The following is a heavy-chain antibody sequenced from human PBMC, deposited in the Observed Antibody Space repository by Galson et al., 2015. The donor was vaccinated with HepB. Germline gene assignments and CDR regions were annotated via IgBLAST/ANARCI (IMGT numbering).Heavy chain of an antibody. D-gene: IGHD3-22*01. J-gene: IGHJ4*02. CDR2: ISGSGGST. V-gene: IGHV3-23*01. CDR3: AKDYLPYYDRWGSYSDLYYFDY. CDR1: GFTFNYHA. Sequence: SLRLSCAASGFTFNYHAMNWVRQAPGKGLEWVASISGSGGSTYYADAVKGRFTLTRDNSLDKVDLQMDSLRVDDTAVYYCAKDYLPYYDRWGSYSDLYYFDYWGQGTLVTVSS.